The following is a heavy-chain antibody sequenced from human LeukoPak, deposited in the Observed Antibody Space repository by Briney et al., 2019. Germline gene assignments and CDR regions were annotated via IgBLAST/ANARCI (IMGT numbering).Heavy chain of an antibody. Sequence: SETLSLTCTVSGASISRSNWWRWVRQSPGKGPEWIGEIFYSGTTNYNPSLNSRVTVSIDRSKNQFSLNLTSVTAADTAVYYCTRKMGVGGTRPFDYWGRGTLVTVSS. D-gene: IGHD1-14*01. CDR1: GASISRSNW. J-gene: IGHJ4*02. V-gene: IGHV4/OR15-8*02. CDR2: IFYSGTT. CDR3: TRKMGVGGTRPFDY.